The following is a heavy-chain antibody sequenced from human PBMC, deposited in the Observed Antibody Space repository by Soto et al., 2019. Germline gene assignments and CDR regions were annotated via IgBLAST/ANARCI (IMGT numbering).Heavy chain of an antibody. V-gene: IGHV4-4*07. CDR1: GASINTFY. CDR3: ATDSSGYYAKGSFDI. J-gene: IGHJ3*02. D-gene: IGHD3-22*01. Sequence: SETLSLTCTVSGASINTFYWTWIRQSAGRGLEWIGRIYGRGTTNYNPSLKSRVTMSVEKSNNQFSLKLSSVSAADTAVYFCATDSSGYYAKGSFDIWGQGTMVTVSS. CDR2: IYGRGTT.